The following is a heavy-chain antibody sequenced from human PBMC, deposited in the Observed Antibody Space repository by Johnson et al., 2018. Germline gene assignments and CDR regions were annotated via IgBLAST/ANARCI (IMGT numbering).Heavy chain of an antibody. D-gene: IGHD2-15*01. CDR2: IKSKTDGGTT. CDR1: GFTFSNAW. Sequence: VQLVQSGGGLVKXGGSLRLSCAASGFTFSNAWMSWVRQAPGKGLEWVGRIKSKTDGGTTDYAAPVQGRFTISRDDSKNTLYLQMNSLKTEDTAVYYCTTEGYCSGGSCYFNYYYGMDVWGQGTTVTVSS. J-gene: IGHJ6*02. V-gene: IGHV3-15*01. CDR3: TTEGYCSGGSCYFNYYYGMDV.